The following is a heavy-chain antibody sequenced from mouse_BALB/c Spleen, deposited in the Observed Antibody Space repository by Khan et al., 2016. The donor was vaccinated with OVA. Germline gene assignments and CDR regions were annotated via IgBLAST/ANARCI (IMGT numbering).Heavy chain of an antibody. D-gene: IGHD1-1*01. V-gene: IGHV3-2*02. J-gene: IGHJ2*01. CDR3: ARVYGGDFDY. CDR1: GYSITSDYA. Sequence: EVQLQESGPGLVKPSQSLSLTCTVTGYSITSDYAWNWIRQFPGNKLEWMGYISYSGNTKYNPSLKSRISITRDTSKNQFFLQLNSAIIEDTATYYCARVYGGDFDYWGQGTTLTVSS. CDR2: ISYSGNT.